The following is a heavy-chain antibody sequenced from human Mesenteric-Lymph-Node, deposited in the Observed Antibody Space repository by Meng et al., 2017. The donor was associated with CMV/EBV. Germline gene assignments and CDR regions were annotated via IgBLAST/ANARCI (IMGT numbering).Heavy chain of an antibody. V-gene: IGHV3-30*04. D-gene: IGHD3-22*01. CDR1: GFTFSSYA. CDR3: VRDRDRTYYYGMDV. Sequence: GESLKISCAASGFTFSSYAMSWVRQAPGKGLEWVAVNSYDGSNKYYSESVKGRFTISRDNSKNTLYLQMNSLRVEDTALYYCVRDRDRTYYYGMDVWGQGTTVTVSS. J-gene: IGHJ6*02. CDR2: NSYDGSNK.